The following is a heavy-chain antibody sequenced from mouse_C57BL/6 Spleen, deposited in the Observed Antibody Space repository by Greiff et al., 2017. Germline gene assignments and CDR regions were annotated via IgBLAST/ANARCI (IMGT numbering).Heavy chain of an antibody. CDR1: GYTFTDYY. D-gene: IGHD1-1*01. CDR2: INPNNGGT. Sequence: EVQLQQSGPELVKPGASVKISCKASGYTFTDYYMNWVKQSHGKSLEWIGDINPNNGGTSYNQKFKGKATLTVDKSSSTAYMELRSLTSEDSAVYYCARDYGNWYFDVWGTGTTGTVSS. V-gene: IGHV1-26*01. CDR3: ARDYGNWYFDV. J-gene: IGHJ1*03.